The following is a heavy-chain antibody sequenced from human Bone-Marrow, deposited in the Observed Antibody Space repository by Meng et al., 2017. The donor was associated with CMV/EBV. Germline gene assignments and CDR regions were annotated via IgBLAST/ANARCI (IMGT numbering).Heavy chain of an antibody. J-gene: IGHJ6*02. Sequence: SVKVSCKASGGTFSSYAISWVRQAPGQGLEWMGGIIPIIGTASYAQKFQDRVTITTDESTSTAYMELSSLRSEDTAVYYCARALYCSSTRCPSTASYYGMAVWGPGNTVNVAS. D-gene: IGHD2-2*01. CDR1: GGTFSSYA. CDR3: ARALYCSSTRCPSTASYYGMAV. V-gene: IGHV1-69*05. CDR2: IIPIIGTA.